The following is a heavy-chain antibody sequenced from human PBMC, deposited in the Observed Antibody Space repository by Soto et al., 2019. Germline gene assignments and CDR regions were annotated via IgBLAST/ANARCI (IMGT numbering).Heavy chain of an antibody. J-gene: IGHJ3*02. CDR2: ISAYNGNT. Sequence: ASLKVSCKASGYTFTSYGISCVPQAPGQGLEWMGWISAYNGNTNYAQKLQGRVTMTTDTSTSTAYMKLRSLRSDDTAVYYCASGGYCSSTSCRGNAFDIWGQGTMVTVSS. V-gene: IGHV1-18*01. CDR1: GYTFTSYG. CDR3: ASGGYCSSTSCRGNAFDI. D-gene: IGHD2-2*01.